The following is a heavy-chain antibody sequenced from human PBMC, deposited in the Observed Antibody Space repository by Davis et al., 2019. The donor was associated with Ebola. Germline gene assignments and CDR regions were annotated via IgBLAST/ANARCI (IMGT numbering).Heavy chain of an antibody. CDR1: GFTFSDYY. CDR3: VVRDERALGY. D-gene: IGHD2-8*01. CDR2: IKQDGSEK. Sequence: GESLKISCAASGFTFSDYYMSWVRQAPGKGLEWVANIKQDGSEKYYVDSVKGRFTISRENAKNSLNLQMNSLRVEDTAVYYCVVRDERALGYWGQGTLVTVSS. V-gene: IGHV3-7*01. J-gene: IGHJ4*02.